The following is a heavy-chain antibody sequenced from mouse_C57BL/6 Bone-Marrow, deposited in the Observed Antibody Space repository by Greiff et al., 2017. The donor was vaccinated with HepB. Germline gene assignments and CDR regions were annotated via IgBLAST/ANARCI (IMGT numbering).Heavy chain of an antibody. V-gene: IGHV5-4*01. CDR1: GFTFSSYA. J-gene: IGHJ3*01. CDR2: ISDGGSYT. Sequence: EVKLMESGGGLVKPGGSLKLSCAASGFTFSSYAMSWVRQTPEKRLEWVATISDGGSYTYYPDNVKGRFTISRDNAKNNLYLQMSHLKSEDTAMYYCARDPGDWFAYWGQGTLVTVSA. CDR3: ARDPGDWFAY.